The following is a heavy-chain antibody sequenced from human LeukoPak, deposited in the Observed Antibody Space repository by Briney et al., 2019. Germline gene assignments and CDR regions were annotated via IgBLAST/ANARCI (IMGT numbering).Heavy chain of an antibody. D-gene: IGHD3-10*01. Sequence: GASVKVSCKASGYTFTDYYMHWVRQAPGQGFEWMGWINPNSGGTNYAQKFQGRVTMTRDTSISTAYMELSRLRSDDTAMYYCARTFYYGSGRARYMDVWGKGTTVTVSS. CDR3: ARTFYYGSGRARYMDV. CDR2: INPNSGGT. V-gene: IGHV1-2*02. CDR1: GYTFTDYY. J-gene: IGHJ6*03.